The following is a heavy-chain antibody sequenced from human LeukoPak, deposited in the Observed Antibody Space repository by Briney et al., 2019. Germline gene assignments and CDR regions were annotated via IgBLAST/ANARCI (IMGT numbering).Heavy chain of an antibody. CDR1: GYTFTSYD. V-gene: IGHV1-8*01. J-gene: IGHJ6*02. CDR3: ARWTYGSGSYYHNYYYYGMDV. D-gene: IGHD3-10*01. Sequence: ASVKVSCKASGYTFTSYDINWVRQATGQGLEWMGWMNPSSGNTGYARKFQGRVTMTRDTSISTAYMELSSLRSEDTAVYYCARWTYGSGSYYHNYYYYGMDVWGQGTTVTVSS. CDR2: MNPSSGNT.